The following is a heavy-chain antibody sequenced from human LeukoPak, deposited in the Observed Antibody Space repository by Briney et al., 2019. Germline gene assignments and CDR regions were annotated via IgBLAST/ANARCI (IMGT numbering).Heavy chain of an antibody. CDR2: IITYNGDT. CDR1: GGTFSSYA. J-gene: IGHJ6*03. Sequence: ASVKASCKASGGTFSSYAISWVRQAPGQGLEWMGWIITYNGDTNYAQKFQGRVTMTTDTSTSTAYMELRSLTSDDTAIYYCASMVRGVNIHYYYMDVWGKGTTVTVS. D-gene: IGHD3-10*01. V-gene: IGHV1-18*01. CDR3: ASMVRGVNIHYYYMDV.